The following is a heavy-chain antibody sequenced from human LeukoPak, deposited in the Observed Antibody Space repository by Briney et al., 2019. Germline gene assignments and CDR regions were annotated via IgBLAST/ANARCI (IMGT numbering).Heavy chain of an antibody. CDR2: IRSKAYGGAA. Sequence: GGSLRLSCTTSGFTFGDYSMSWFRQAPGKGLEWVGFIRSKAYGGAAEYVASVKGSFTISRDDSKSIAYLQMNGLKTEDTGVYYCTGSRLFSLGFDSWGQGTLVTVSS. V-gene: IGHV3-49*03. CDR3: TGSRLFSLGFDS. J-gene: IGHJ4*02. CDR1: GFTFGDYS. D-gene: IGHD3-9*01.